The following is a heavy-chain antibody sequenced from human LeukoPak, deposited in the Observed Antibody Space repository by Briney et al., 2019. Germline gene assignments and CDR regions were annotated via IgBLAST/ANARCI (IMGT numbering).Heavy chain of an antibody. CDR3: AREDGHYYDSSGYFRY. D-gene: IGHD3-22*01. V-gene: IGHV3-21*01. CDR2: ISSSSSYI. CDR1: GFTFSSYA. Sequence: PGGSLRLSCAASGFTFSSYAMSWVRQAPGKGLEWVSSISSSSSYIYYADSVKGRFTISRDNAKNSLYLQMNSLRAEDTAVYYCAREDGHYYDSSGYFRYWGQGTLVTVSS. J-gene: IGHJ4*02.